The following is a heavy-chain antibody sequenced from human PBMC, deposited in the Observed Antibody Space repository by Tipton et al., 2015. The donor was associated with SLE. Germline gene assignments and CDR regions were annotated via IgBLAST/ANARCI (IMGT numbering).Heavy chain of an antibody. J-gene: IGHJ2*01. D-gene: IGHD3-22*01. CDR2: IYYSGST. CDR1: GGSISSYY. Sequence: TLSLTCTVSGGSISSYYWSWIRQPPGKGLEWIGYIYYSGSTNYNPSLKSRVTISVDTSKNQFSLKLSSVTAADTAVYYCARDRVYYYDSSGGDWYFDLWGRGTLVTVSS. CDR3: ARDRVYYYDSSGGDWYFDL. V-gene: IGHV4-59*12.